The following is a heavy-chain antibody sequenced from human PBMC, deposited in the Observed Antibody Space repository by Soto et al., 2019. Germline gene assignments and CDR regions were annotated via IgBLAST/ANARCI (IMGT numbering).Heavy chain of an antibody. CDR3: ARASIAAAGYYFDY. V-gene: IGHV3-53*01. CDR1: GFTVSTNY. CDR2: IYSGGST. Sequence: EVQLVESGGGLIQPGGSLRLSCAASGFTVSTNYMSWVRQAPGKGLEWVSVIYSGGSTYYADSVKGRFTISRDNSKNALYLQRNSLRAEDTAVYYCARASIAAAGYYFDYWGQGTLVTVFS. J-gene: IGHJ4*02. D-gene: IGHD6-13*01.